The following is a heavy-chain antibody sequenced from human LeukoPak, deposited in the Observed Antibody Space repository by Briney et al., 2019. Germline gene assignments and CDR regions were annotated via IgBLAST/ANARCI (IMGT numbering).Heavy chain of an antibody. V-gene: IGHV1-2*02. Sequence: ASVKVSCKASGYTFSDYYIHWVRQAPGQGLEWMGWINPNSGGTNYAQKFQGRVTMTRDTSISTAYMELSRLRSDDTAVYYCAITGTTERHFDYWGQGTLVTVSS. J-gene: IGHJ4*02. D-gene: IGHD1-20*01. CDR1: GYTFSDYY. CDR3: AITGTTERHFDY. CDR2: INPNSGGT.